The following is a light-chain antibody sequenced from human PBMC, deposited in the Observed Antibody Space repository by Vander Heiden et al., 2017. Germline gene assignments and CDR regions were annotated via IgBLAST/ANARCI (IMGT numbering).Light chain of an antibody. J-gene: IGKJ1*01. CDR3: QQYYSYAWT. CDR2: DVS. V-gene: IGKV1-5*01. Sequence: DIQTTQSPSTLSASVGDRVTITCRASQSISGWLAWYQQKPGKAPKLLIYDVSSLESGVPSRFSGSGSGTEFTLTISSLQPDDFATYYCQQYYSYAWTFGQGTKVEIK. CDR1: QSISGW.